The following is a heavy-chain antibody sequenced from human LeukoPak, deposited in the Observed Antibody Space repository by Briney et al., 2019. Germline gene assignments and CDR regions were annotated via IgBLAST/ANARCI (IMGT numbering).Heavy chain of an antibody. CDR1: GYTFTSYG. Sequence: GASVKVSCKASGYTFTSYGISWVRQAPGQGLEWMGWISAYNGNTNYAQKFQGRVTMTRNTSISTAYMELSSLRSEDTAVYYCAKDHKYYDFWSGYFDYWGQGTLVTVSS. D-gene: IGHD3-3*01. V-gene: IGHV1-18*01. CDR3: AKDHKYYDFWSGYFDY. CDR2: ISAYNGNT. J-gene: IGHJ4*02.